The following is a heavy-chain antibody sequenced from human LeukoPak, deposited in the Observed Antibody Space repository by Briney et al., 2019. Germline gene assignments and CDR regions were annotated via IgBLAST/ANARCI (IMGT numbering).Heavy chain of an antibody. D-gene: IGHD2-15*01. CDR2: ISSSSSTM. V-gene: IGHV3-48*04. CDR1: GFTFDTYS. CDR3: ARRTAGYCTGGSCYGFRH. J-gene: IGHJ1*01. Sequence: GGSLRLSCAASGFTFDTYSMNWVRQAPGKGLEWVSYISSSSSTMYYADSVKGRFTISRDNAKNSLFLQMDSLRAEDTAVYYCARRTAGYCTGGSCYGFRHWGQGTLVTVSS.